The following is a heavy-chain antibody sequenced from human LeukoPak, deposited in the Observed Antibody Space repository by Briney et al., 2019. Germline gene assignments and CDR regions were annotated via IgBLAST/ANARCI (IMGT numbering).Heavy chain of an antibody. Sequence: VASVKVSCKASGGTFSSYAISWVRQAPGQGLEWMGWISAYNGNTNYAQKLQGRVTMTTDTSTSTAYMELRSLRSDDTAVYYCARAGYDSSGYPSHYWGQGTLVTVSS. CDR1: GGTFSSYA. V-gene: IGHV1-18*01. D-gene: IGHD3-22*01. CDR2: ISAYNGNT. CDR3: ARAGYDSSGYPSHY. J-gene: IGHJ4*02.